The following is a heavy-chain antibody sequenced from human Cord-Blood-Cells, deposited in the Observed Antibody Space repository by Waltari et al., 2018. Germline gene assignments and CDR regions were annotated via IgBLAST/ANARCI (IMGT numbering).Heavy chain of an antibody. CDR2: ISGSGGST. CDR3: AKEFYGDYFDY. Sequence: EVQLVESGGGLVQPGGSLRLSCAASGFTFSSYAMSWVRQAPGKGRGGVSAISGSGGSTYYADTVKGRFTISRDNSKTTLYLQMNSLRAEDTAVYYCAKEFYGDYFDYWGQGTLVTVSS. CDR1: GFTFSSYA. D-gene: IGHD4-17*01. V-gene: IGHV3-23*04. J-gene: IGHJ4*02.